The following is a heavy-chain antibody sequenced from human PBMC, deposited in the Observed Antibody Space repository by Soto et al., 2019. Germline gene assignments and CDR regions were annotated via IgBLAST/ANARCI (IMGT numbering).Heavy chain of an antibody. D-gene: IGHD6-25*01. CDR3: ARDAADRSPNYYYYYYMDV. CDR2: IIPILGIA. CDR1: GGTFSSYT. J-gene: IGHJ6*03. V-gene: IGHV1-69*04. Sequence: SVKVSCKASGGTFSSYTISWVRQAPGQGLEWMGRIIPILGIANYAQRFQGRVTITADKSTSTAYMELSSLRSEDTAVYYCARDAADRSPNYYYYYYMDVWGKGTTVTVSS.